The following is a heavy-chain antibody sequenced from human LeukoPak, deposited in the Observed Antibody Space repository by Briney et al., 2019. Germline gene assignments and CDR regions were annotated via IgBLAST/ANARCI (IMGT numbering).Heavy chain of an antibody. CDR1: GFTVSSNY. Sequence: QSGGSLRLSCAASGFTVSSNYISWVRQAPGKGLEWVSVIYSGGSTYYADSVKGRFTISRDNSKNTLYLQMNSLRAEDTAVYYCARDGTGDRWGHFDYWGQGTLVTVSS. D-gene: IGHD7-27*01. CDR2: IYSGGST. CDR3: ARDGTGDRWGHFDY. V-gene: IGHV3-53*01. J-gene: IGHJ4*02.